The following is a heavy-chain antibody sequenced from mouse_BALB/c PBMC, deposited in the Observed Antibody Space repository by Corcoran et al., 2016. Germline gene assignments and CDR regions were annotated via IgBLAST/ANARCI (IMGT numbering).Heavy chain of an antibody. J-gene: IGHJ2*01. D-gene: IGHD1-1*01. Sequence: EIQLQQTGPALVKPGASVKISCKASGYSFTDYIMLWVKQSHGKSLEWIGNINPYYGSTSYNLKFKGKATLNVDKSSSTAYMQLNSLTSEDSAVYYCARDYGSSYFDYWGQGTTLTVSS. V-gene: IGHV1-39*01. CDR1: GYSFTDYI. CDR2: INPYYGST. CDR3: ARDYGSSYFDY.